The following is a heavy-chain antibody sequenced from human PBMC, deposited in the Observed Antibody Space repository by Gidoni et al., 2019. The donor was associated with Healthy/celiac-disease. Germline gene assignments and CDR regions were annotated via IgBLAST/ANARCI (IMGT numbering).Heavy chain of an antibody. Sequence: EVQLVESGGGLVKPGGSLRLSCAASGFTFSSYSMNWVRQAPGRGLEWVSSYSSSSSYIYYADSVKGRFTISRDNAKNSLYLQMNSLRAEDTAVYYCARGPSGHKIVGAVDYWGQGTLVTVSS. D-gene: IGHD1-26*01. CDR3: ARGPSGHKIVGAVDY. V-gene: IGHV3-21*01. CDR2: YSSSSSYI. J-gene: IGHJ4*02. CDR1: GFTFSSYS.